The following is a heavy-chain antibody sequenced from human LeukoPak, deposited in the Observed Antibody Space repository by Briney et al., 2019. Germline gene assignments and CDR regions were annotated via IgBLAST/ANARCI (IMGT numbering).Heavy chain of an antibody. CDR1: GYTFTTYK. J-gene: IGHJ4*02. D-gene: IGHD1-26*01. CDR2: LNPSGSGT. Sequence: ASVTVSFTASGYTFTTYKMHWVRQAPGQGLEWMGILNPSGSGTRNAQKFQGRVTMTRDTSTSTVYMELSSLRSEDTAVYYCAKDGGTYSADYWGQGTLVTVSS. CDR3: AKDGGTYSADY. V-gene: IGHV1-46*01.